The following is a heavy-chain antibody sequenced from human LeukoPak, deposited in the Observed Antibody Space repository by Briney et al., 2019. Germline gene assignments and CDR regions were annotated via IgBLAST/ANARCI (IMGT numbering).Heavy chain of an antibody. CDR2: ISYDGSNK. D-gene: IGHD2-8*01. V-gene: IGHV3-30-3*01. CDR3: ASPLRGY. J-gene: IGHJ4*02. CDR1: GFTFSSYA. Sequence: GGSLRLSCAASGFTFSSYAMHWVRQAPGKGLERVAVISYDGSNKYYADSVKGRFTISRDNSKNTLYLQMNSLRAEDTAVYYCASPLRGYWGQGTLVTVSP.